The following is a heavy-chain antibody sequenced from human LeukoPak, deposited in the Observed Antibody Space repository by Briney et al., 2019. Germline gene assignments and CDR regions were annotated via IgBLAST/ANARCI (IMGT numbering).Heavy chain of an antibody. CDR2: IYPGDSNT. J-gene: IGHJ4*02. Sequence: GASLKISCQGSGYSFTNFWLGWVRQMPGKGLEWMGIIYPGDSNTQYTPSFRDQVTISADKSIATAYLQWSSLKASDTAMYYCARLPSNYYGSGSYHLYYFDYWGQGTLVTVSS. D-gene: IGHD3-10*01. V-gene: IGHV5-51*01. CDR1: GYSFTNFW. CDR3: ARLPSNYYGSGSYHLYYFDY.